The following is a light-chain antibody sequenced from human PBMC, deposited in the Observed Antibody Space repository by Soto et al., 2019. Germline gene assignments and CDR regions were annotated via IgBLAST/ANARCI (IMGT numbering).Light chain of an antibody. J-gene: IGLJ2*01. V-gene: IGLV2-14*01. CDR2: EVS. CDR3: SSYTSSSSLVV. CDR1: SSDVGGYDY. Sequence: QSSLTQPASMSGSPGQSITISCTGTSSDVGGYDYLSWYQQHPGKAPKLMIYEVSNRPSGVSNRFSGSRSGNTAFLTISGLQAEDEADYYCSSYTSSSSLVVFGGGTKLTVL.